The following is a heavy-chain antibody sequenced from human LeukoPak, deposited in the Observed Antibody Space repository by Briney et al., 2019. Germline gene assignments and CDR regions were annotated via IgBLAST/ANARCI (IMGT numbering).Heavy chain of an antibody. CDR3: ARGEMATIDY. D-gene: IGHD5-24*01. V-gene: IGHV1-8*03. J-gene: IGHJ4*02. Sequence: NPNSDNTGYAQKFQGRVTITANKSTSTAYMELSSLRSEDTAVYYCARGEMATIDYWGQGTLVTVSS. CDR2: NPNSDNT.